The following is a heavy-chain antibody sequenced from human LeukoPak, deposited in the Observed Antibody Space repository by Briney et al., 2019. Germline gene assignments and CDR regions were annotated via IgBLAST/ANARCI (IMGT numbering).Heavy chain of an antibody. D-gene: IGHD4-17*01. CDR2: IYYSGST. CDR1: GGSISSGGYY. V-gene: IGHV4-31*03. Sequence: PSETLSLTCTVSGGSISSGGYYWSWIRQHPGKGLVWIGYIYYSGSTYYNPSLKSRVTISVDTSKNQFSLKLSSVTAADTAVYYYASALGTYGDYLGWFDPWGQGTLVTVSS. CDR3: ASALGTYGDYLGWFDP. J-gene: IGHJ5*02.